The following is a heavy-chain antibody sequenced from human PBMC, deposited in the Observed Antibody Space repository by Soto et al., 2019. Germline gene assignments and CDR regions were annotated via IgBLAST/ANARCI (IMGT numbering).Heavy chain of an antibody. V-gene: IGHV3-48*01. D-gene: IGHD4-17*01. J-gene: IGHJ4*02. Sequence: EVQLVESGGGFVQPGGSLRLSCEASGFTFSSYNMNLVLQAPGKGLEWVSHISSSSIPIYYAGSVKGRFTTSRDNAKNSLYLQMNSLRAEDTAVYYCAREVYGTPVDYWGQGTLVTVSS. CDR3: AREVYGTPVDY. CDR2: ISSSSIPI. CDR1: GFTFSSYN.